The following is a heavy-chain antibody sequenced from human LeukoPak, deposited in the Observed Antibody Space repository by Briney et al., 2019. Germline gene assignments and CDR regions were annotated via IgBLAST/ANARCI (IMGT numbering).Heavy chain of an antibody. CDR2: IGSSGGGI. Sequence: GGSLRLSCVVSGVTFSSHWMSWVRHPPGKRLEWVSIIGSSGGGIHYADSVKGRFTISRDNSKNALYLQMNSLRVEDTAVYYCAIDPNWGTHSWGQGVLVTVSS. V-gene: IGHV3-23*01. CDR1: GVTFSSHW. CDR3: AIDPNWGTHS. D-gene: IGHD7-27*01. J-gene: IGHJ4*02.